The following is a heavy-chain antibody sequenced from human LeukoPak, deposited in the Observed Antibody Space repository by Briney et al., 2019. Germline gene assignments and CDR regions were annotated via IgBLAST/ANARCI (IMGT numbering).Heavy chain of an antibody. J-gene: IGHJ4*02. V-gene: IGHV3-23*01. CDR3: AKGFSTTVTRPFFDY. CDR2: ISGSGGST. CDR1: GFTFSSYA. Sequence: GGSLRLSCAASGFTFSSYAMSWIRQAPGKGLEWVSAISGSGGSTYYPDSVKGRFTISRDNSKNTLYLQMNSLRAEDTAVYYCAKGFSTTVTRPFFDYWGQGTLVTVSS. D-gene: IGHD4-17*01.